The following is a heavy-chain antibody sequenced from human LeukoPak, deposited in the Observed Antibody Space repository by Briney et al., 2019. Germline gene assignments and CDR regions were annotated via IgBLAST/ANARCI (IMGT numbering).Heavy chain of an antibody. Sequence: ASVKVSCKASGYTFTSYGISWVRQAPGQGLEWMGWISAYNGNTNYAQKPQGRVTMTTDTSTSTAYMELRSLRSDDTAVYYCARAFGYYYDSSGYYYGEYWGQGTLVTVSS. V-gene: IGHV1-18*01. D-gene: IGHD3-22*01. CDR3: ARAFGYYYDSSGYYYGEY. J-gene: IGHJ4*02. CDR2: ISAYNGNT. CDR1: GYTFTSYG.